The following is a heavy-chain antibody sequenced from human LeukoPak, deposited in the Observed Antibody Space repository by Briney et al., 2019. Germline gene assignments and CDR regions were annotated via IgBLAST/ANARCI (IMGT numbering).Heavy chain of an antibody. Sequence: PSKTLSLTCTVSGGSISSSSYYWGWIRQPPGKGLEWIGSVYYSGSTYYNPSLKGRVTISVDTSKNQFSLKLSAVTAADTAVYYCVRQFLEWSFPLHYHYYMDVWGKGTTVTVSS. V-gene: IGHV4-39*01. CDR2: VYYSGST. D-gene: IGHD3-3*01. CDR1: GGSISSSSYY. J-gene: IGHJ6*03. CDR3: VRQFLEWSFPLHYHYYMDV.